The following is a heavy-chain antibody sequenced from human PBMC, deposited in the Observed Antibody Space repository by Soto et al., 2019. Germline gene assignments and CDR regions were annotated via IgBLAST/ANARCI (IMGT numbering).Heavy chain of an antibody. Sequence: QVQLVESGGGVVQPGRSLRLSCAASGFTFSSYGMHWVRQAPGKGLEWVAVIWHDGSNKYYADSVKGRFNISRYNSKNTLYLQMNSLRAADTAVSYCAMTYSSSFLADYWGQGTMVTVSS. CDR3: AMTYSSSFLADY. J-gene: IGHJ4*02. CDR1: GFTFSSYG. CDR2: IWHDGSNK. V-gene: IGHV3-33*01. D-gene: IGHD6-6*01.